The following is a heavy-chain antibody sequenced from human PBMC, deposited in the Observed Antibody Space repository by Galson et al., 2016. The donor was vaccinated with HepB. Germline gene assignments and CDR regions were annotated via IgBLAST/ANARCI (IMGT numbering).Heavy chain of an antibody. J-gene: IGHJ3*02. Sequence: SLRLSCAASGFIFSSYWMNWVRQAPGKGLEWVADIKQDGSEKYYVDSVEGRFTVSRDNAKNSPYLQMSSLRAEDTAVYYFATMFYYYGSGFDRVDAFDIWGQETLVTVSS. V-gene: IGHV3-7*01. D-gene: IGHD3-22*01. CDR3: ATMFYYYGSGFDRVDAFDI. CDR1: GFIFSSYW. CDR2: IKQDGSEK.